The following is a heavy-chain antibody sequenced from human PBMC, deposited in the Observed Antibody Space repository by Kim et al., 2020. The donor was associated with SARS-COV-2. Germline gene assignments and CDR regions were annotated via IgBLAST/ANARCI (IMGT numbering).Heavy chain of an antibody. CDR2: INDSGST. Sequence: SETLSLTCAVYGGSFSGYQWSWIRQSPGKGLEWIGQINDSGSTNYNPSLKSRLTISVDTSKNQFSLKLTSVTAADTAVYYCARGVPGYWGQGTLVTVSS. J-gene: IGHJ4*02. CDR1: GGSFSGYQ. V-gene: IGHV4-34*01. CDR3: ARGVPGY.